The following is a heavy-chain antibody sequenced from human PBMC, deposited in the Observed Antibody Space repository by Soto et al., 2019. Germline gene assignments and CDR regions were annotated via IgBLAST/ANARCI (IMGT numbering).Heavy chain of an antibody. D-gene: IGHD1-26*01. CDR2: IGTAGDT. Sequence: EVQLVESGGGLVQPGGSLRLSCAASGFTFSSYDMHWVHQATGKGLEWVSAIGTAGDTYYPGSVKGRFTISRENAKNSLYLQMNSLRAGDTAVYYCARGRAPWGMDVWGQGTTVTVSS. J-gene: IGHJ6*02. V-gene: IGHV3-13*04. CDR1: GFTFSSYD. CDR3: ARGRAPWGMDV.